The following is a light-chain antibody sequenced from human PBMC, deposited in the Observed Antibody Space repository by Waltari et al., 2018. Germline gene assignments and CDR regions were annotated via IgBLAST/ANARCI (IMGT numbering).Light chain of an antibody. Sequence: QSALTPPASVSGPPGQSIAISFPGTSRALGGHLPVSWYQHHPGKAPKIIIYNVHNRPSGVSDRFSGSKSGNTASLTISGLQAEDEADYYCGSYRSGSTLVFGGGTRLTVL. J-gene: IGLJ2*01. CDR1: SRALGGHLP. V-gene: IGLV2-14*03. CDR3: GSYRSGSTLV. CDR2: NVH.